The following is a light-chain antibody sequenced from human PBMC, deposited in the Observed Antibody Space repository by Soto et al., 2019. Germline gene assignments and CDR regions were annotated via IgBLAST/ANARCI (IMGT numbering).Light chain of an antibody. CDR3: QSYDSSLSGSSV. CDR1: SSNIGAGYD. Sequence: SVLAQPPSVSGAPGQRVTISCTGSSSNIGAGYDVHWYQQLPGTAPKLLIYGNSNRPSGVPDRFSGSKSGTSASLAITGLQAEDEADYYCQSYDSSLSGSSVFGTGTKVNGL. V-gene: IGLV1-40*01. CDR2: GNS. J-gene: IGLJ1*01.